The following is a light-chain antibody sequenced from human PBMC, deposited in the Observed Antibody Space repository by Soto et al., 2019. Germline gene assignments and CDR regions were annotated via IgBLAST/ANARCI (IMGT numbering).Light chain of an antibody. CDR2: DAS. CDR1: QGIGRW. J-gene: IGKJ4*01. V-gene: IGKV1-12*01. CDR3: QQADSFPLT. Sequence: DIQMTQSPSSLSASVGDRVTITCRASQGIGRWLAWYQQKPGKAPKLLIYDASSLQSGVPSRFSGSGSGTDFTLTIDILQPEDFATYFCQQADSFPLTFGGGTKVDIK.